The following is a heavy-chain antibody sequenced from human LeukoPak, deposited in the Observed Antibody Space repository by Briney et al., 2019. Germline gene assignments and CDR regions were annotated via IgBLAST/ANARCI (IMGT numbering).Heavy chain of an antibody. CDR1: GFTFSSYW. Sequence: GGSLRLYCAASGFTFSSYWMHWLRQAPGKGLMWVSRISPDGSRAEYADSVKGRFTISRDNTKNTVSMQMNSLTTEDTAFYYCARGTRGTGAFFDYWGQGSLVTVSS. CDR3: ARGTRGTGAFFDY. J-gene: IGHJ4*02. CDR2: ISPDGSRA. V-gene: IGHV3-74*03. D-gene: IGHD1-1*01.